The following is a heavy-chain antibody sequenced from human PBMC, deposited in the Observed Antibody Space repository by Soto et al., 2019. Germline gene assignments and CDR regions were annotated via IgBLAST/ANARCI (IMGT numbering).Heavy chain of an antibody. V-gene: IGHV1-18*04. CDR2: ISAYNGNT. CDR1: GYTFTSYG. Sequence: ASVKVSCKAAGYTFTSYGISWVRQAPGQGLEWMGLISAYNGNTNYAHKLQRRVTMTEDKSTSTAYMELRSLRSDDTAVYYCARDSSIRDKSLWFGEPLPPYLDXWRQATTVHVSX. D-gene: IGHD3-10*01. J-gene: IGHJ4*02. CDR3: ARDSSIRDKSLWFGEPLPPYLDX.